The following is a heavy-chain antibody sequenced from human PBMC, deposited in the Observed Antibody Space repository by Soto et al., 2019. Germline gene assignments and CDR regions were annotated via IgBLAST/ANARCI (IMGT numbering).Heavy chain of an antibody. CDR1: GFTFSNYA. CDR2: ISGSGDST. D-gene: IGHD1-26*01. V-gene: IGHV3-23*01. J-gene: IGHJ4*02. Sequence: EVQLLESGGGLVQPGGSLRLSCAASGFTFSNYAMNWVRQAPVKGLEWVSVISGSGDSTYHADSVKGRFTISRDNSKNTLYLQMNSLRAEDTAVYYCARRGSGSSYDYWGQGTLVPVSS. CDR3: ARRGSGSSYDY.